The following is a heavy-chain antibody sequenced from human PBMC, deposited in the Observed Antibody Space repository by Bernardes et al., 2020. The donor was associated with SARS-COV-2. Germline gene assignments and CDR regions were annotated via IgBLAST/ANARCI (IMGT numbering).Heavy chain of an antibody. CDR1: GFTFSNYA. CDR2: LSRTGRKT. Sequence: GGSLRLSCAASGFTFSNYAMSWVRQAPRKGLEWVAGLSRTGRKTYYADSVRGRFTISRDNAKNSVSLQMNSLRAEDTAVYYCARVDFSNLYYFDYWGQGTPVTVSS. CDR3: ARVDFSNLYYFDY. D-gene: IGHD4-4*01. V-gene: IGHV3-23*01. J-gene: IGHJ4*02.